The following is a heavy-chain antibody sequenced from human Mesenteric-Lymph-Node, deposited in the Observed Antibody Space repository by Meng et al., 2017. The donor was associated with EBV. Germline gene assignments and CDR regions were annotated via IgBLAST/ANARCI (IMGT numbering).Heavy chain of an antibody. D-gene: IGHD3-22*01. CDR1: GGSFSGYY. CDR3: ARGRLGKSYSDPSGYSDFDY. CDR2: INHSGST. V-gene: IGHV4-34*01. J-gene: IGHJ4*02. Sequence: QLQLQQWGAGLLKPSETLPRTCAVYGGSFSGYYWTWIRQPPGKGLAWIGEINHSGSTKYNPSLGSRVTISVDTSKNQFSLKLTSVAAADTGVYFCARGRLGKSYSDPSGYSDFDYWGQGTLVTVSS.